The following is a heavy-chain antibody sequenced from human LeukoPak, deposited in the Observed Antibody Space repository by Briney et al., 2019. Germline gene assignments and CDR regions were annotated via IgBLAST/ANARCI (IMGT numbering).Heavy chain of an antibody. CDR3: ATERPRRIERFDY. CDR2: ISDEKVISDGEYVR. J-gene: IGHJ4*02. D-gene: IGHD2/OR15-2a*01. V-gene: IGHV3-30*03. Sequence: PGRSLRLSCAASGFTFSSYGMHWVRQAPGKGLEWVAVISDEKVISDGEYVRYYADSVKGRFTISRDNSKNTVYPQMNSLRVEDTAVYYCATERPRRIERFDYWGQGTLVTVSS. CDR1: GFTFSSYG.